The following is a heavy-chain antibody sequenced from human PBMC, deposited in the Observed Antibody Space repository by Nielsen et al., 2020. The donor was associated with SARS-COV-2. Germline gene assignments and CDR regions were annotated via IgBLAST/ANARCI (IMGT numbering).Heavy chain of an antibody. CDR2: ISASGGST. J-gene: IGHJ3*02. Sequence: GGSLRLSCIASGFTFNIYAMAWVRRTPGRGLQWVSGISASGGSTYYTDSVKGRFAVSRDNSRNTLYLQMHSLRVEGTALYYCAKDDVVRGDAFDIWGQGTMVTVSS. CDR3: AKDDVVRGDAFDI. CDR1: GFTFNIYA. V-gene: IGHV3-23*01. D-gene: IGHD3-10*01.